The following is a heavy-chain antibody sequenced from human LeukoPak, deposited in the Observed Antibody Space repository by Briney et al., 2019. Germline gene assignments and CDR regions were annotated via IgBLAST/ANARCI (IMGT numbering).Heavy chain of an antibody. CDR1: GGTFSSYA. Sequence: ASVKVSCKASGGTFSSYAISWVRQAPGKGVEWMGGFDPEDGETIYAQKFQGRVTMTEDTSTDTAYMELSSLRSEDTAVYYCATLAAAGTWLAFDIWGQGTMVTVSS. CDR2: FDPEDGET. D-gene: IGHD6-13*01. CDR3: ATLAAAGTWLAFDI. J-gene: IGHJ3*02. V-gene: IGHV1-24*01.